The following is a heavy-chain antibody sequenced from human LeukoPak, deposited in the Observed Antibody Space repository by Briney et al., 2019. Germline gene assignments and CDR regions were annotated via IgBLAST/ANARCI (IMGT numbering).Heavy chain of an antibody. CDR1: GFTFSSYA. CDR3: AKDHRPGIAAAGTGGFDY. CDR2: ISGSGGST. Sequence: GGSLRLSCAASGFTFSSYAMSWVRQAPGKGLEWVSAISGSGGSTYYADSVKGRFTISSDNSKNTLYLQMNSLRAEDTAVYYCAKDHRPGIAAAGTGGFDYWGQGTLVTVSS. D-gene: IGHD6-13*01. J-gene: IGHJ4*02. V-gene: IGHV3-23*01.